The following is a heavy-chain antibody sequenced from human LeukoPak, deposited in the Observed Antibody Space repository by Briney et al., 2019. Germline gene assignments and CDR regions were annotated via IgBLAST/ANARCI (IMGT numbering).Heavy chain of an antibody. D-gene: IGHD2-21*01. CDR2: ISSSGKSGDKT. V-gene: IGHV3-23*01. CDR1: GFSFSKYA. CDR3: LRGGWGSLLDY. Sequence: GGSLRLSCAASGFSFSKYAMTWVRQPPGKGLDWVSPISSSGKSGDKTYYEDSVKGRCTISRDNSKNTLYLQVNRLRAEDTAMYYCLRGGWGSLLDYWGQGTLVTVSS. J-gene: IGHJ4*02.